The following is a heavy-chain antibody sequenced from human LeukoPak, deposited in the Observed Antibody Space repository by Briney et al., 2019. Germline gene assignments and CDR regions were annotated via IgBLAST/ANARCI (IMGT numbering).Heavy chain of an antibody. V-gene: IGHV3-7*01. CDR1: GFTFSSYW. D-gene: IGHD3-22*01. Sequence: GGSLRLSCAASGFTFSSYWMSWVRQAPGKGLEWVANIKQDGSEKYYVDSVKGRFTISRDNAKNSLYLQMNSLRAEDTAVYYCASLRYYYDSSGPTKEAANDYWGQGTLVTVSS. CDR2: IKQDGSEK. CDR3: ASLRYYYDSSGPTKEAANDY. J-gene: IGHJ4*02.